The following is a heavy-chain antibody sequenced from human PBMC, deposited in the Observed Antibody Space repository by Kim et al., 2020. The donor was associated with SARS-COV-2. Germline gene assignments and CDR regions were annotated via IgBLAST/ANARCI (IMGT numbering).Heavy chain of an antibody. CDR1: GYTFTSYA. V-gene: IGHV1-3*01. CDR3: ARGRERGYSYDDAFDI. J-gene: IGHJ3*02. D-gene: IGHD5-18*01. Sequence: ASVKVSCKASGYTFTSYAMHWVRQAPGQRLEWMGWINAGNGNTKYSQKFQGRVTITRDTSASTAYMELSSLRSEDTAVYYCARGRERGYSYDDAFDIWGQGTMVTVSS. CDR2: INAGNGNT.